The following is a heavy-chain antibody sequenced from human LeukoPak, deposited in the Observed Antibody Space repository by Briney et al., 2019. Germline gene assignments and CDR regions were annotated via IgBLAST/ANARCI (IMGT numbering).Heavy chain of an antibody. CDR3: ARLSTSLIDY. CDR1: GFTFSIYA. J-gene: IGHJ4*02. D-gene: IGHD4-11*01. Sequence: GGSLRLSCAASGFTFSIYAMSWVRQAPGKGLEWVSAISGSGGSTYYADSVKGRFTISRDNSKNTLYLQMNSLRAEDTAVYYCARLSTSLIDYWGQGTLVTVSS. V-gene: IGHV3-23*01. CDR2: ISGSGGST.